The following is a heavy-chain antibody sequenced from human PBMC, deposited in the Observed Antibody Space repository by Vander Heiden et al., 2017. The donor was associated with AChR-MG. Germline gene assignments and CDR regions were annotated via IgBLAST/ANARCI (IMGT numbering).Heavy chain of an antibody. CDR1: GFTFSSYG. Sequence: QVQLVESGGGVVQPGRSLRLSCAASGFTFSSYGMHWVRQAPGKGLEWVAVISYDGSNKYYADSVKGRFTISRDNSKNTLYLQMNSLRAEDTAVYYCAKVAGKSMVRGATFDYWGQGTLVTVSS. CDR2: ISYDGSNK. CDR3: AKVAGKSMVRGATFDY. D-gene: IGHD3-10*01. J-gene: IGHJ4*02. V-gene: IGHV3-30*18.